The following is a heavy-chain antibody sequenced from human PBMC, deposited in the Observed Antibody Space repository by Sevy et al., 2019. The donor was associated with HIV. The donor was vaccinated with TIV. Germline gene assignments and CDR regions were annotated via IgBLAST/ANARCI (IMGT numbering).Heavy chain of an antibody. CDR2: IYHSGST. D-gene: IGHD2-2*01. CDR1: GGSISSGGYS. V-gene: IGHV4-30-2*01. CDR3: AREYQLLLDY. J-gene: IGHJ4*02. Sequence: SETLSLTCAVSGGSISSGGYSWSWIRQPPGKGLEGIGYIYHSGSTYYNPSLKSRVTISVDRSKNQFSLKLSSVTAADTAVYYCAREYQLLLDYWGQGTLVTVSS.